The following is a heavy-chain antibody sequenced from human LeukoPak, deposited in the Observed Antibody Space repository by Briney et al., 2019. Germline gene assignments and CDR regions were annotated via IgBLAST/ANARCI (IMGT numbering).Heavy chain of an antibody. J-gene: IGHJ4*02. V-gene: IGHV3-7*01. D-gene: IGHD3-10*01. CDR3: TRDVWFSFDY. CDR2: IKPDGSDK. Sequence: GGSLRLSCAASGFTFSGHWMSWVRQAPGKGLGWVAKIKPDGSDKYYVDSVKGRLTISRDNTKNSLYLQMDSLRADDTAVYYCTRDVWFSFDYWGQGTLVTVSS. CDR1: GFTFSGHW.